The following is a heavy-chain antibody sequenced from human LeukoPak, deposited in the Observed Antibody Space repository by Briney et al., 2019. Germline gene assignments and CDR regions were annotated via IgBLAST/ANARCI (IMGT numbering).Heavy chain of an antibody. J-gene: IGHJ4*02. V-gene: IGHV7-4-1*02. CDR2: INTNTGNP. Sequence: GASVKVSCNASGYVFSSYTMNWVRQAPGQGLEWMGWINTNTGNPTYAQGFTGRFVFSLDTSVSTAYLQINSLKAEDTAMYYCAMFIGSYPLWGQGTLVTVSS. CDR1: GYVFSSYT. D-gene: IGHD3-10*01. CDR3: AMFIGSYPL.